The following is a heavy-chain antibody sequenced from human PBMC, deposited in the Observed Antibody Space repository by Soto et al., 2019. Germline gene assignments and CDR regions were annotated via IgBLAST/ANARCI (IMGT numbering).Heavy chain of an antibody. J-gene: IGHJ4*02. CDR3: TRDTSSDYDILIGYYRPFDY. V-gene: IGHV3-73*01. Sequence: GGSLRLSCAASGFTFSGSAMHWVRQASGKGLEWVGRIRSKANSYATAYAASVKGRFTISRGDSKNTAYLQMNSLKTEDTAVYYCTRDTSSDYDILIGYYRPFDYWGQGTLVTVSS. CDR1: GFTFSGSA. D-gene: IGHD3-9*01. CDR2: IRSKANSYAT.